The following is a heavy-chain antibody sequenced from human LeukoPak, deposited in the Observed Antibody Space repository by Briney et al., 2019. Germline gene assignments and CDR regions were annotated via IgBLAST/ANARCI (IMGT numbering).Heavy chain of an antibody. J-gene: IGHJ4*02. CDR3: ANHIAAAGPFDY. Sequence: GGSLRLSCAASGFTFSTYAMSWVRQAPGKGLEWVSAISGSGGSTYYADSVKGRFTISRDNSKNTLYLQMNSLRAEDTAVYYCANHIAAAGPFDYWGQGTLVTVSS. CDR1: GFTFSTYA. D-gene: IGHD6-13*01. CDR2: ISGSGGST. V-gene: IGHV3-23*01.